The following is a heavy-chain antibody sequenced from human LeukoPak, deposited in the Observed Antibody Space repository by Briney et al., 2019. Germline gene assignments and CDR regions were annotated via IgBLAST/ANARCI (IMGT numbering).Heavy chain of an antibody. Sequence: ASVKVSCKASGYTFTSYGINWVRQATGQGLEWMGWMNPNSGNTGYAQKFQGRVTMTRNTSISTAYMELSSLRSEDTAVYYCARVDILTLYNWFDPWGQGTLVTVSS. CDR2: MNPNSGNT. V-gene: IGHV1-8*01. J-gene: IGHJ5*02. CDR1: GYTFTSYG. CDR3: ARVDILTLYNWFDP. D-gene: IGHD3-9*01.